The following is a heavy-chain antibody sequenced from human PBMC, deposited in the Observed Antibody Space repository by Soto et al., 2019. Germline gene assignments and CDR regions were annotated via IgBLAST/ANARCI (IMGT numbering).Heavy chain of an antibody. CDR2: IYYSGST. Sequence: SETLSVTCTVSGGFISSSSYYWGWIRQPPGKGLEWIGSIYYSGSTYYNPSLKSRVTISVDTSKNQFSLKLSSVTAADTAVYYCARHTPAISISDHWGQGTLVTVS. CDR3: ARHTPAISISDH. J-gene: IGHJ4*02. CDR1: GGFISSSSYY. D-gene: IGHD2-15*01. V-gene: IGHV4-39*01.